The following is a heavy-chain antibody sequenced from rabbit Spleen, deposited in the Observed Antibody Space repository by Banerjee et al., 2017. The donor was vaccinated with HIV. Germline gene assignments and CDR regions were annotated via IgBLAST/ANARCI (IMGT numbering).Heavy chain of an antibody. CDR1: GIDFSSYYW. V-gene: IGHV1S40*01. Sequence: QSLEESGGDLVKPGASLTLTCKASGIDFSSYYWMCWVRQAPRKGLEWIACVDNGDGTYYASWAKGRFTISKTSSTTVTLQMTSLTVADTATYFCTRGFILWGPGTLVTVS. CDR3: TRGFIL. J-gene: IGHJ4*01. CDR2: VDNGDGT.